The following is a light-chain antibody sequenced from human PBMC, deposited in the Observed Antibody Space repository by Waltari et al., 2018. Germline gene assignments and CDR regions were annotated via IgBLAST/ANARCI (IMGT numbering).Light chain of an antibody. CDR1: ALPKKY. V-gene: IGLV3-10*01. CDR2: EDN. CDR3: YSTDSSGLGV. J-gene: IGLJ1*01. Sequence: SDELTQPPSVSVSPGQTARITCSGDALPKKYAHWYQQKSGQAPVVVIYEDNKRPSEIPERFSGSSSGTMATLTISGAQVEDEADYYCYSTDSSGLGVFGTGTKSHRP.